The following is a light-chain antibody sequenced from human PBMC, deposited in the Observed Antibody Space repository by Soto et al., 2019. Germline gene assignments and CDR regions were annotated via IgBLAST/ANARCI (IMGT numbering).Light chain of an antibody. V-gene: IGLV2-8*01. CDR3: TSYVGNDIWV. J-gene: IGLJ3*02. Sequence: QSALTQPPSASGSPGQSVTISCTGTSSDVGAYKAVSWYQQYPGKAPKLMIYEATKRPSGVPDRFSGSKSGNTASLTVSGLQAEDEADYYCTSYVGNDIWVFGGGTKLTVL. CDR1: SSDVGAYKA. CDR2: EAT.